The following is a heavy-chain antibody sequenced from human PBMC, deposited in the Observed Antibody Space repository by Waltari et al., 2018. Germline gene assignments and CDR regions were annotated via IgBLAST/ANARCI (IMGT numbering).Heavy chain of an antibody. D-gene: IGHD5-18*01. CDR1: GFTVSSNY. CDR2: IYSGGST. Sequence: EVQLVESGGGLVQPGGSLRLSCAGSGFTVSSNYMNWVRQTPGKGLEWVSSIYSGGSTYYADSVKGRFTISRDNSKNTLHLQMNSLRAEDTAVYFCSYGRFEYWGQGTLVTVSS. V-gene: IGHV3-66*02. J-gene: IGHJ4*02. CDR3: SYGRFEY.